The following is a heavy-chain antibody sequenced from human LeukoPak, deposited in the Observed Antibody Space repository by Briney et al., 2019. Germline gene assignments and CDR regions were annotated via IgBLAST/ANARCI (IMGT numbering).Heavy chain of an antibody. J-gene: IGHJ4*02. D-gene: IGHD4-17*01. Sequence: KPSETLSLACTVSGGSISSYYWSWIRQPAGKGLEWIGRIYTSGSTNYNPSLKGRVTMSVDTSKNQFSLQLSSVTAADTAVYYCARDLGPNNDYAFQYWGQGTLVTVSS. CDR1: GGSISSYY. V-gene: IGHV4-4*07. CDR3: ARDLGPNNDYAFQY. CDR2: IYTSGST.